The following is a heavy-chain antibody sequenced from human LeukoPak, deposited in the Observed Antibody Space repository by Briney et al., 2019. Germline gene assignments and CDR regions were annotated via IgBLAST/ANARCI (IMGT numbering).Heavy chain of an antibody. D-gene: IGHD1-26*01. J-gene: IGHJ4*02. CDR1: GFIFSSYW. CDR2: IKQDGSEK. Sequence: GGSLRLSCAASGFIFSSYWMSWVRQAPGKGLEWVANIKQDGSEKYYVDSVKGRFTISRDNAKNSLYLQMNSLRAEDTAVYYCARDRWELLEGFDYWGQGTLVTVSS. CDR3: ARDRWELLEGFDY. V-gene: IGHV3-7*01.